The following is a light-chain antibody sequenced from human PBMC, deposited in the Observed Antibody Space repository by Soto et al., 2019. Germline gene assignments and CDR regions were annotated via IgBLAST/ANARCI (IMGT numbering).Light chain of an antibody. CDR2: STS. CDR3: QQSYRNRT. CDR1: QSIYKY. Sequence: DLQMTQFPSSLSASVGDRVTITCRASQSIYKYSNWYQQRPGEAPRLLIYSTSKLHTGVPSRFSGSGSGTEYVLTIGSLQPEDFGTYYCQQSYRNRTFGQGTRLEI. V-gene: IGKV1-39*01. J-gene: IGKJ1*01.